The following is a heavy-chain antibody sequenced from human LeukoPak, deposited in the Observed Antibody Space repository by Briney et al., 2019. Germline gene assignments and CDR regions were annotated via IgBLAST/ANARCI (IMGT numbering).Heavy chain of an antibody. D-gene: IGHD2-2*01. CDR2: IYHSGST. Sequence: SQTLSLTCTVSGGSISSGGYYWSWIRQPPRKGLEWIGDIYHSGSTYYNPSLKSRVTISVDRSKNQFSLKLSSVTAADTAMYYCAREGGDIVVVPAALATGPYYYYYMDVWGKGTTVTVSS. CDR3: AREGGDIVVVPAALATGPYYYYYMDV. CDR1: GGSISSGGYY. V-gene: IGHV4-30-2*01. J-gene: IGHJ6*03.